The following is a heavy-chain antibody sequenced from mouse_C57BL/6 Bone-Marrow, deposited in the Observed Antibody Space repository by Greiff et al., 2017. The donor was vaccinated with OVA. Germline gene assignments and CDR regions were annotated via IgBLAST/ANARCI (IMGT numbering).Heavy chain of an antibody. Sequence: VQLQQPGAELVKPGASVKMSCKASGYTFTSYWITWVKQRPGQGLEWIGDIYPGSGSTNYNEKFKSKATLTVDTSSSTAYMQLSSLTSEDSAVYYCARRNYDYDVGLFAYWGQGTLVTVSA. D-gene: IGHD2-4*01. V-gene: IGHV1-55*01. CDR2: IYPGSGST. CDR1: GYTFTSYW. CDR3: ARRNYDYDVGLFAY. J-gene: IGHJ3*01.